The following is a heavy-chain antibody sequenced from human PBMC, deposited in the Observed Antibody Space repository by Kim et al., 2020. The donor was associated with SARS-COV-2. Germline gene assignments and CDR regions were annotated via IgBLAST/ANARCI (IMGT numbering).Heavy chain of an antibody. CDR1: GFTFSSYG. CDR3: ARDSLGVVIYYHYGMDV. CDR2: IWYDGSNK. V-gene: IGHV3-33*01. D-gene: IGHD3-3*01. J-gene: IGHJ6*02. Sequence: GGSLRLSCAASGFTFSSYGMHWVRQAPGKGLEWVAVIWYDGSNKYFADSVKGRFTISRDNSKNTLYLQMNSLRVEDTAVYYCARDSLGVVIYYHYGMDVWGQGTTVTVSS.